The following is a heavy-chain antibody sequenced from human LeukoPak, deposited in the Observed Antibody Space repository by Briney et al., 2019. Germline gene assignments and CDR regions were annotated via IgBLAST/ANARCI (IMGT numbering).Heavy chain of an antibody. J-gene: IGHJ5*02. Sequence: ASVKVSCKASGYTFTSYYMHWVRQAPGQGLEWMGIINPSGGSTTYAQKFQGRVTMTRDMSTSTVYMELSSLRSEDTAVYYCALGPIVASGWFDPWGQGTLVTVSS. CDR1: GYTFTSYY. CDR3: ALGPIVASGWFDP. CDR2: INPSGGST. V-gene: IGHV1-46*03. D-gene: IGHD5-12*01.